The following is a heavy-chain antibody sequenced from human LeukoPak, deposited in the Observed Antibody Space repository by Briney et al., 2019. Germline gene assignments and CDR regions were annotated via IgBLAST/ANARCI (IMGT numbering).Heavy chain of an antibody. CDR2: IYGGGTT. CDR3: TRGPPDGSGNYYPGDF. D-gene: IGHD3-10*01. V-gene: IGHV3-66*01. J-gene: IGHJ4*02. Sequence: PGGSLRLSCAASGFTVSSNYMSWVRQAPGKGLEWVSVIYGGGTTYYADSVKGRFTISRDNAKNTLYLQMNSLRVEDTAVYYCTRGPPDGSGNYYPGDFWGQGTLVTVSS. CDR1: GFTVSSNY.